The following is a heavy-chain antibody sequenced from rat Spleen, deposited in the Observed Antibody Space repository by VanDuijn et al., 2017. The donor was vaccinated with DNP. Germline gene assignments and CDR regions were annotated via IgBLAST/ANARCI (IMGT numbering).Heavy chain of an antibody. Sequence: EVQLVESGGGLVQPGRSLKLSCAASGFTFSDYYMAWVRQAPTKGLEWVAYISDDGDSTYYGDSVKGRFTISRDNAKSTLYLQMDSLRSEDTATYYCARPDYWGQGVMVSVSS. CDR2: ISDDGDST. J-gene: IGHJ2*01. CDR3: ARPDY. V-gene: IGHV5-7*01. CDR1: GFTFSDYY.